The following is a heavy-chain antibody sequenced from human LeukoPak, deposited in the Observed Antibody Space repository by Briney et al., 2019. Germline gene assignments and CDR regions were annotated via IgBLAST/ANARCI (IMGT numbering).Heavy chain of an antibody. Sequence: GGSLRLSCSASGFTFSNYGMHWVRQAPGKGLEYVSAISSHGSSTDYADSVKGRLTISTDNSKNTLYLQVSSRRAEDTAVYYFVKTYSGSVYSPEYFQHWGQGTLVTVSS. CDR2: ISSHGSST. CDR3: VKTYSGSVYSPEYFQH. CDR1: GFTFSNYG. V-gene: IGHV3-64D*09. J-gene: IGHJ1*01. D-gene: IGHD1-26*01.